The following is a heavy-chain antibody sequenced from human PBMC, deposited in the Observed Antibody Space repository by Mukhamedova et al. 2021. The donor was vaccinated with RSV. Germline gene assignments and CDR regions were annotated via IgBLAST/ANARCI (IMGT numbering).Heavy chain of an antibody. V-gene: IGHV3-53*01. J-gene: IGHJ6*03. Sequence: TYYADSVKGRFTISRNNSTNTLYLQMNSLRAEDTAVYYCARALAARRGGDYYYYYMDVWGKGTTVTVSS. CDR3: ARALAARRGGDYYYYYMDV. CDR2: T. D-gene: IGHD6-6*01.